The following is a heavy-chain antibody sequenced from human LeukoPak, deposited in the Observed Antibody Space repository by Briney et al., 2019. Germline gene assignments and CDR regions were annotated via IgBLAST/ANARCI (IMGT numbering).Heavy chain of an antibody. CDR3: AGLDSSGYHD. CDR2: INHSGST. J-gene: IGHJ4*02. CDR1: GGSFSGYH. Sequence: SETLSLTCGVYGGSFSGYHWTWIRLRPGKGLEWIGEINHSGSTNYNPSLKSRVTISVDTSKNQFSLKLSSVTAADTAVYYCAGLDSSGYHDWGQGTLVTVSS. V-gene: IGHV4-34*01. D-gene: IGHD3-22*01.